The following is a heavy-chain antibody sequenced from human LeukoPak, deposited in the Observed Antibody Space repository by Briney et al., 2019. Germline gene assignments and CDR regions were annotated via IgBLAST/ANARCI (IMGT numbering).Heavy chain of an antibody. D-gene: IGHD7-27*01. Sequence: SETLSLTCAVYGGSFSGYYWSWIRQPPGKGLEWIGEINHSGTTNQNPSLKSRVTMSVDTSKNQFSLKLSSVTAADTAVYYCARGSNWGDYWGQGALVTVSS. V-gene: IGHV4-34*01. CDR2: INHSGTT. CDR3: ARGSNWGDY. CDR1: GGSFSGYY. J-gene: IGHJ4*02.